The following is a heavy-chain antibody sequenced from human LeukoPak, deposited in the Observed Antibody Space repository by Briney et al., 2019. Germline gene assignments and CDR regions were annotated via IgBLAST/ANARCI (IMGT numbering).Heavy chain of an antibody. CDR2: IIPILGIA. CDR1: GGTFSSYA. J-gene: IGHJ5*02. D-gene: IGHD6-13*01. CDR3: ARERIAAADINWFDP. V-gene: IGHV1-69*04. Sequence: ASVRVSCKASGGTFSSYAISWVRQARGQGLEWMGRIIPILGIANYAQKFQGRVTITADKSTSTAYMELSSLRSEDTAVYYCARERIAAADINWFDPWGQGTLVTLSS.